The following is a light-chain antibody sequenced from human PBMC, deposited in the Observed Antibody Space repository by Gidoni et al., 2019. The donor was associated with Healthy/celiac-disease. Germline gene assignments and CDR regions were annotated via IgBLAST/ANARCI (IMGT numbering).Light chain of an antibody. V-gene: IGKV3-11*01. CDR1: QSVSSY. J-gene: IGKJ5*01. Sequence: DIVLTQSPATLSLSPGERATLSCRASQSVSSYLAWYQQKPGQAPRLLIYDASNRATGIPARFSGSGSGTDFTLTISSLEPEDFAVYYCQQRSNWPGITFXXXTRLEIK. CDR3: QQRSNWPGIT. CDR2: DAS.